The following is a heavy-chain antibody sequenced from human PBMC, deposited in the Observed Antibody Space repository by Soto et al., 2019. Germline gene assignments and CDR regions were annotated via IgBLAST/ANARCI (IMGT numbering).Heavy chain of an antibody. Sequence: EVQLVESGGGLVQPGGSLRLSCAASGFLFSSYWMHWVRQAPGRGLVWVSRINSDGSTTDYADSVKGRFTISRDNAKNTLFLQMNRLRAEDKAVYFCARVRPFDYWGQGTLVTVSS. V-gene: IGHV3-74*01. CDR2: INSDGSTT. CDR1: GFLFSSYW. J-gene: IGHJ4*02. CDR3: ARVRPFDY.